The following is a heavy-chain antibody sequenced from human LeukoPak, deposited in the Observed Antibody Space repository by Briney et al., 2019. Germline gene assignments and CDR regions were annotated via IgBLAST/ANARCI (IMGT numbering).Heavy chain of an antibody. Sequence: PGGSLRLSCAASGFTFSSYGMHWVRQAPGKGLEWVAVIWYDGSNKYYADSVKGRFTISRDNSKNTLYLQMNSLRAEDTAVYYCARPHRGIQLCLDYWGQGTLVTVSS. CDR2: IWYDGSNK. CDR1: GFTFSSYG. D-gene: IGHD5-18*01. V-gene: IGHV3-33*01. CDR3: ARPHRGIQLCLDY. J-gene: IGHJ4*02.